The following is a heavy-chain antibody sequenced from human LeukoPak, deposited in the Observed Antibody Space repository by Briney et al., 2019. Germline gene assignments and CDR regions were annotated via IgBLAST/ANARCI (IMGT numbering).Heavy chain of an antibody. CDR3: ARGYCSGGSCYFDY. CDR2: LSSSGSTT. J-gene: IGHJ4*02. V-gene: IGHV3-48*03. CDR1: GFTFSNYE. D-gene: IGHD2-15*01. Sequence: GGCLRLSCAASGFTFSNYEMNWVRQAPGKGLEWGSYLSSSGSTTYYADSVKGRFTISRDNAKNSLYLQMNSLRAEDTAVYYCARGYCSGGSCYFDYWGQGTLVTVSS.